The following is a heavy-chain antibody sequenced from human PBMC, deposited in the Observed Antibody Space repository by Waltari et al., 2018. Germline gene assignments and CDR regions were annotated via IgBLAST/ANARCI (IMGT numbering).Heavy chain of an antibody. D-gene: IGHD2-15*01. CDR1: GYTFTSYG. J-gene: IGHJ4*02. Sequence: QVQLVQSGAEVKKPGASVRASCRASGYTFTSYGITWVRQAPGQGLEWMGWISAYNGNTNYAQKLQGRVTMTTDTSTSTAYMELRSLRSDDTAVYYCAGNPRWWELYYFDYWGQGTLVTVSS. CDR2: ISAYNGNT. V-gene: IGHV1-18*01. CDR3: AGNPRWWELYYFDY.